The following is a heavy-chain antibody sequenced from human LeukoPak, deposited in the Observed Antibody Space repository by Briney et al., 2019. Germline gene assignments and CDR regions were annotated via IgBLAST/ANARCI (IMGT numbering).Heavy chain of an antibody. J-gene: IGHJ4*02. Sequence: ASVEVSCKASGYTFTSYYMHWVRQAPGQGLEWMGIINPSGGSTSYAQKFQGRVTMTRDTSTSTVYMELSSLRSEDTAVYYCARDWAATTDKAVYYFDYWGQGTLVTVSS. V-gene: IGHV1-46*01. CDR1: GYTFTSYY. D-gene: IGHD5-24*01. CDR3: ARDWAATTDKAVYYFDY. CDR2: INPSGGST.